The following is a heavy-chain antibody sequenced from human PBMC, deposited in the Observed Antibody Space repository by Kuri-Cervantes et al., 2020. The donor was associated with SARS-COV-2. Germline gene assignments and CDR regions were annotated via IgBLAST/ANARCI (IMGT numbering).Heavy chain of an antibody. V-gene: IGHV4-39*07. J-gene: IGHJ4*02. CDR3: ARYLYGSGSYYNSYYFDY. CDR1: GDSISRSSYY. D-gene: IGHD3-10*01. Sequence: SETLSLTCTVSGDSISRSSYYWGWIRQPPGKGLEWIGAIYFSGSTFYNPSLTSRVTTSIDTSKNQFSLKLSSVTAADTALYYCARYLYGSGSYYNSYYFDYWGQGTLVTVSS. CDR2: IYFSGST.